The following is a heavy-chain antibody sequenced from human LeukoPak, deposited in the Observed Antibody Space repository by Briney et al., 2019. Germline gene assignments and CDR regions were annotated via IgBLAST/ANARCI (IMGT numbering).Heavy chain of an antibody. CDR3: ARSYDYLWGSHRYTPTFDS. V-gene: IGHV4-34*01. J-gene: IGHJ4*02. CDR1: GGSFSGYY. Sequence: PSETLSLTCAVYGGSFSGYYWYWIRQGPEKGLGWVGEINHSGGTNYNPSPKSRVTMAVDTSRTQFSLRLSSVTAADTAVYYCARSYDYLWGSHRYTPTFDSWGQGTLVTVSS. D-gene: IGHD3-16*02. CDR2: INHSGGT.